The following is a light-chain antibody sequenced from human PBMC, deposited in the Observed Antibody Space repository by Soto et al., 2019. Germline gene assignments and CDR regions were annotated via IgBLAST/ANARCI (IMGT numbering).Light chain of an antibody. CDR2: GNN. CDR3: QSYDSSLSGYV. CDR1: SSNIGAGYD. Sequence: QSVLTQPPSVSGAPGQRVTISCTGSSSNIGAGYDVHWYQHLPGTAPKLLIYGNNNRPSGVPERLSGSKSGTSASLAITGLQAEDEADYYCQSYDSSLSGYVFGTGTKVTVL. J-gene: IGLJ1*01. V-gene: IGLV1-40*01.